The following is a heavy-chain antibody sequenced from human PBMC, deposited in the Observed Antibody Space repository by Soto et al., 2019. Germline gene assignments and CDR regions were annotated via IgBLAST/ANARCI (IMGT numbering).Heavy chain of an antibody. CDR1: GFTFSSYG. D-gene: IGHD5-12*01. V-gene: IGHV3-30*18. CDR2: ISYDGSNK. Sequence: GGSLRLSCAASGFTFSSYGMHWVRQAPGKGLEWVAVISYDGSNKYYADSVKGRFTISRDNSKNTLYLQMNSLRAEDTALYYCAKDIGGYGGKPDYWGQGTLVTVSS. J-gene: IGHJ4*02. CDR3: AKDIGGYGGKPDY.